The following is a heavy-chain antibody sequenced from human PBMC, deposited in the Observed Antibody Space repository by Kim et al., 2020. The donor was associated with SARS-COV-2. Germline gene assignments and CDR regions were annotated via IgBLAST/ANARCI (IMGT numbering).Heavy chain of an antibody. J-gene: IGHJ4*02. Sequence: GGSLRLSCAGSGFTFSNAWMSWVRQARGKGLVWVGRIKSKTDGGRTDYAAPVKGRFTMSRDESKNTLYLQMNSLKTEDTAVYYCTTVFSGYGRFDYWGQG. CDR2: IKSKTDGGRT. CDR1: GFTFSNAW. V-gene: IGHV3-15*01. CDR3: TTVFSGYGRFDY. D-gene: IGHD5-12*01.